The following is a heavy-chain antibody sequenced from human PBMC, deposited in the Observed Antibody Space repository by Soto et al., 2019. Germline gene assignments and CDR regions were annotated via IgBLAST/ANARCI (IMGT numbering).Heavy chain of an antibody. D-gene: IGHD3-22*01. Sequence: PGGSLRLSCAASGFTFSSYAMSWVRQAPGKGLEWVSAISGSGGSTYYADSVKGRFTISRDNSKNTLYLQMNSLRAEDTAVYYCVPRYYDSSGYLNKFDYWGQGTLVTVSS. CDR1: GFTFSSYA. CDR2: ISGSGGST. J-gene: IGHJ4*02. V-gene: IGHV3-23*01. CDR3: VPRYYDSSGYLNKFDY.